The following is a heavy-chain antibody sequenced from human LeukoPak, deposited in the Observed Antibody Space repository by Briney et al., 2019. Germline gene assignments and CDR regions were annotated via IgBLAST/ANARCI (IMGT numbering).Heavy chain of an antibody. V-gene: IGHV3-21*01. Sequence: GGSLRLSCEASGFSFSSYNMDWVRQTPGKGLEWISSITTSSTYTFYADSVKGRFTISRDNARNSLYLQMNSLRVEDTAVYYCARDPYSGTYGNTYYYYMDVWGKGTTVIVSS. J-gene: IGHJ6*03. D-gene: IGHD1-26*01. CDR2: ITTSSTYT. CDR1: GFSFSSYN. CDR3: ARDPYSGTYGNTYYYYMDV.